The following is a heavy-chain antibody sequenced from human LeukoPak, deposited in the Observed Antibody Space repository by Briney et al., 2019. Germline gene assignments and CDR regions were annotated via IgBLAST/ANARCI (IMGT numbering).Heavy chain of an antibody. Sequence: SVKVSCKAFGGTFISYAISWVRQAPGQGLEWMGGIIAIFGTANYEQKFQGRLTIPADESTSTAYMELSSLRSEDTAVYYCVLVTGIAAAGPDYWGQGTLVTVSS. CDR1: GGTFISYA. D-gene: IGHD6-13*01. CDR3: VLVTGIAAAGPDY. CDR2: IIAIFGTA. J-gene: IGHJ4*02. V-gene: IGHV1-69*13.